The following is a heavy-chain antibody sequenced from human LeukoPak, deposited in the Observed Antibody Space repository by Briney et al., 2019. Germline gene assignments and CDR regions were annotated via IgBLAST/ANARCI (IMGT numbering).Heavy chain of an antibody. CDR1: GYTFTSYD. Sequence: GASVKVSCKASGYTFTSYDINWVRQATGQGLEWMGWMNPNSGNTGYAQKFQGRVTITRNTSISTAYMELSSLRSEDTAVYYCARGDKGDFWSGFGATFDYWGQGTLVTVSS. J-gene: IGHJ4*02. CDR2: MNPNSGNT. D-gene: IGHD3-3*01. V-gene: IGHV1-8*03. CDR3: ARGDKGDFWSGFGATFDY.